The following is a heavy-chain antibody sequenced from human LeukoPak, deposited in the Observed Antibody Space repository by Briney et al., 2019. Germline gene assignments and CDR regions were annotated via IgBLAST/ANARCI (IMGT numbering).Heavy chain of an antibody. Sequence: PGGSLRLSCAASGFTFSDHYMDWVRQAPGKELEWVGRTGNKANSYTTEYAASVKGRFTISRDDSKNSLYLQKNSLKTEDTAVYYCARAYARDSGSYPQDYWGQGTLVTVSS. CDR3: ARAYARDSGSYPQDY. J-gene: IGHJ4*02. D-gene: IGHD1-26*01. CDR1: GFTFSDHY. V-gene: IGHV3-72*01. CDR2: TGNKANSYTT.